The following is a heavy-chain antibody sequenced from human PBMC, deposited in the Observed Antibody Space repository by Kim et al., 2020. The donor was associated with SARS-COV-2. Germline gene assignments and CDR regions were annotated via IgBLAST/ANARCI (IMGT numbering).Heavy chain of an antibody. CDR3: ARLQDLGGSHY. D-gene: IGHD2-15*01. CDR2: EK. Sequence: EKNYVDSVKGRFTISRDNAKNSLYLQINSLRAEDTAIYYCARLQDLGGSHYWGQGTLVTVSS. V-gene: IGHV3-7*01. J-gene: IGHJ4*02.